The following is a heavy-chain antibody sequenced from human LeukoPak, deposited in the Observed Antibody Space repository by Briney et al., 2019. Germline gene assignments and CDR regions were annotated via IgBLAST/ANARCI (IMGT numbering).Heavy chain of an antibody. CDR2: IYSSGST. D-gene: IGHD1-1*01. Sequence: SETLSLTCTVSGGSISSSSYYWSWIRQPPGKGLEWIGYIYSSGSTNYNPSLKSRVTISVATSKNQFSLKLSSVTAADTAVYYCARAGVEVRRALFDYWGQGTLVTVSS. J-gene: IGHJ4*02. V-gene: IGHV4-61*01. CDR3: ARAGVEVRRALFDY. CDR1: GGSISSSSYY.